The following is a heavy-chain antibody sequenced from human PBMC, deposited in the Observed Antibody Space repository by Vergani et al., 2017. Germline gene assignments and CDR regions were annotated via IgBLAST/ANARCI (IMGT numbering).Heavy chain of an antibody. CDR1: GGTFSSYS. CDR3: ATFDFWSGYFAEIPIDY. CDR2: ISSSSSTI. J-gene: IGHJ4*02. Sequence: VQLVQSGAEVKKPGSSVKVSCKASGGTFSSYSMNWVRQAPGKGLEWVSYISSSSSTIYYADSVKGRFTISRDNAKNSLYLQMNSLRAEDTAVYYCATFDFWSGYFAEIPIDYWGQGTLVTVSS. D-gene: IGHD3-3*01. V-gene: IGHV3-48*04.